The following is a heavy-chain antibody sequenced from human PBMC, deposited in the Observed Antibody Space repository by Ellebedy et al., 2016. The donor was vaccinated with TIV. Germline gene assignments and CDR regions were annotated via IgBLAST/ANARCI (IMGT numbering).Heavy chain of an antibody. CDR2: IYPGDSETIT. CDR3: ARQGERPFDF. CDR1: GYSFTTYW. J-gene: IGHJ4*02. Sequence: GESLKISCKGFGYSFTTYWIGWVRQMPGKGLEWMGIIYPGDSETITRYSPSFQGQVTISVDNSINTAYLQWGSLKASDTAMYYCARQGERPFDFWGQGTLVTVSS. D-gene: IGHD1-1*01. V-gene: IGHV5-51*01.